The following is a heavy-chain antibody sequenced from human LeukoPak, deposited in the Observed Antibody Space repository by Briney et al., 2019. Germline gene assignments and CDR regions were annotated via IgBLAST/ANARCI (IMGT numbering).Heavy chain of an antibody. CDR1: GYTFTGYF. V-gene: IGHV1-2*02. J-gene: IGHJ5*02. CDR2: INPNSGDT. Sequence: ASVKVSCKASGYTFTGYFIHGVRQAPGQGLEWLGWINPNSGDTNYAQKFQGKVTMTRDTSISTAYMELGSLRSGDTAVYYCARGSVVAAGWFDPWGQGTLVTVSS. CDR3: ARGSVVAAGWFDP. D-gene: IGHD2-15*01.